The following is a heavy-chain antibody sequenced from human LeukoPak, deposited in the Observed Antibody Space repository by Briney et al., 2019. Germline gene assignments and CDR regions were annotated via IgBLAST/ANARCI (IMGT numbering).Heavy chain of an antibody. V-gene: IGHV3-23*01. Sequence: GGSLRLSCAASGFTFSSYAMSWVRQAPGKGLEWVSAISGSGGSTYYADSVKGRFTISRDNSKNTLYLQMNSLRAEDTAVYYCAKSGAVGRLLSYYFDYWGQGTLVTVSS. CDR2: ISGSGGST. CDR1: GFTFSSYA. D-gene: IGHD2-15*01. CDR3: AKSGAVGRLLSYYFDY. J-gene: IGHJ4*02.